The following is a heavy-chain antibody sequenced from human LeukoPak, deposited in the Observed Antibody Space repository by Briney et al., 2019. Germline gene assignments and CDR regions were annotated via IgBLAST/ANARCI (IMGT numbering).Heavy chain of an antibody. V-gene: IGHV3-74*01. CDR3: ARGGVAGGMDV. Sequence: GGSLRLSCAASGFTFSSYWMHWVRQAPGEGLVWVSRINSDGYSIGYADSVKGRFTISRDNAKNTLLLQVNSLRAGDTAVYYCARGGVAGGMDVWGQGTTVPVSS. D-gene: IGHD6-19*01. CDR2: INSDGYSI. CDR1: GFTFSSYW. J-gene: IGHJ6*02.